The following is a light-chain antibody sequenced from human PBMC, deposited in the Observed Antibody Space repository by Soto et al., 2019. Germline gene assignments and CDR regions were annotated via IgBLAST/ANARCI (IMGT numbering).Light chain of an antibody. CDR1: QTVSNN. Sequence: EIVMTQSPATLSVSPGEKATLSCRASQTVSNNLAWYQQKPGQAPRLLIYFASTRATGIPARFSGSGSGTEFMLTISSLQSEDFAVYYCQQYNKWPLTFGGGTKVEIK. CDR3: QQYNKWPLT. CDR2: FAS. J-gene: IGKJ4*01. V-gene: IGKV3-15*01.